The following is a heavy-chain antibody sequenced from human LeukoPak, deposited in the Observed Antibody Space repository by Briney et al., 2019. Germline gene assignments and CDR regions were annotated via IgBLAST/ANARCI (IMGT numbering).Heavy chain of an antibody. CDR2: INEDGSEK. D-gene: IGHD3-10*01. Sequence: GGSLRLSCAAAGFIFRNYWMGWVRQAPGKGLEWVANINEDGSEKYYVDSVKGRFVISRDNAKNSLYLQMNILRAEDTAVFYCLSGSGHCGQGALVTVSS. J-gene: IGHJ4*02. CDR1: GFIFRNYW. CDR3: LSGSGH. V-gene: IGHV3-7*01.